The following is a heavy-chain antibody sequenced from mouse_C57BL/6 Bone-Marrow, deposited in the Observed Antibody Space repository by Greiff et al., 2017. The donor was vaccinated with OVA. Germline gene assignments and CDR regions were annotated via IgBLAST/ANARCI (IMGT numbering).Heavy chain of an antibody. V-gene: IGHV14-2*01. CDR2: IDPEDGET. CDR1: GFNIKDYY. CDR3: ARSPFITTVVAAGDFDY. J-gene: IGHJ2*01. D-gene: IGHD1-1*01. Sequence: EVQLQESGAELVKPGASVKLSCTASGFNIKDYYMHWVKQRTEQGLEWIGRIDPEDGETKYAPKFQGKATITADTSSNTAYLQLSSLTSEDTAVYYCARSPFITTVVAAGDFDYWGQGTTLTVSS.